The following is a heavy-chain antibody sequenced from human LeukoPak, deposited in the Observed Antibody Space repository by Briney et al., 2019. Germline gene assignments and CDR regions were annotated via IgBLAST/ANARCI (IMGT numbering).Heavy chain of an antibody. D-gene: IGHD2-2*01. J-gene: IGHJ4*02. CDR1: GFTVSNTY. V-gene: IGHV3-49*04. CDR3: SRGDTVPGAKYYFDH. CDR2: IRSKTYGGTA. Sequence: GGSLRLSCAASGFTVSNTYMSWVRQAPGKGLEWLSFIRSKTYGGTAEYAASVKGRFTISRDDSKGIAYLQMNSLKTEDTAVYYCSRGDTVPGAKYYFDHWGQGILVTVSA.